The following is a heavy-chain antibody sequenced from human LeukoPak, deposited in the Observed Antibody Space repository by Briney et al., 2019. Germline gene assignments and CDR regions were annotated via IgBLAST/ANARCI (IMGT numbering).Heavy chain of an antibody. D-gene: IGHD4-11*01. V-gene: IGHV3-9*01. CDR1: GFTFDDYA. CDR2: ISWNSGSI. Sequence: PGGSLRLSCAASGFTFDDYAMHWVRQAPGKGLEWVSGISWNSGSIDYADSVKGRFTISRDNAKNSLYLQMNSLRAEDTALYYCAKGTTAYYYYYGMDVWGQGTTVTVSS. CDR3: AKGTTAYYYYYGMDV. J-gene: IGHJ6*02.